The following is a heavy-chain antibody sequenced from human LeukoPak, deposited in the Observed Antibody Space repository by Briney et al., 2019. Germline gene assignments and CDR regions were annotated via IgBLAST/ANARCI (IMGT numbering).Heavy chain of an antibody. CDR1: GFTFTNYA. CDR3: AKDLVSLRRVGSSEKLDY. Sequence: QPGGSLRLSCAASGFTFTNYAMGWLRQAPGKGLEWVSAILPGGDTTSYADSVRGRFTISRDNSKNTLSLEMNSLRAEDTAIYYCAKDLVSLRRVGSSEKLDYWGQGTLVTVSS. CDR2: ILPGGDTT. D-gene: IGHD3-10*01. J-gene: IGHJ4*02. V-gene: IGHV3-23*01.